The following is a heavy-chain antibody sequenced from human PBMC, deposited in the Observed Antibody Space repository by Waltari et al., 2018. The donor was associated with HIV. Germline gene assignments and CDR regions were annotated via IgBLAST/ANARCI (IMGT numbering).Heavy chain of an antibody. J-gene: IGHJ5*02. V-gene: IGHV1-69*08. CDR1: GITSPSYS. D-gene: IGHD3-3*01. Sequence: GQLVQSGAEVKKPGSSVKVYCKTSGITSPSYSIAWVRTAPGEGIEWMGRLIPPLGAPTYSQKFQGRFTITADKSTSTIFMELKGLKSEDTAVYFCAGGEFYSFWSGSPGRRFDPWGQGTLVTVSS. CDR3: AGGEFYSFWSGSPGRRFDP. CDR2: LIPPLGAP.